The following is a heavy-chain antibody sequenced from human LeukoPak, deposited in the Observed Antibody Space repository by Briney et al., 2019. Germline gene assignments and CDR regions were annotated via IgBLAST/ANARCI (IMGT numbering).Heavy chain of an antibody. J-gene: IGHJ4*02. Sequence: PGGSLRLSCAASGFTFGNHAMHWVRQAPGMGLEWVAVISYEASNKYYADSVKGRFTISRDNSKNTLYLQMNSLRAEDTAVYYCARDYLVGCTDTICYPIDYWGRGTLVTVSS. CDR2: ISYEASNK. V-gene: IGHV3-30*01. CDR3: ARDYLVGCTDTICYPIDY. D-gene: IGHD2-8*02. CDR1: GFTFGNHA.